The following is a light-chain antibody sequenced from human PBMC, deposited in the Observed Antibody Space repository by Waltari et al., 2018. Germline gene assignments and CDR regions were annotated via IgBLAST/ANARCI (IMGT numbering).Light chain of an antibody. CDR1: QTIGRS. Sequence: ETVVTQSPATLSVSPGERATLPCRTSQTIGRSLAWYPQKPGQAPRLVIYGASIRATGIPARFSGSGSETEFALTISGLQSEDFAVYYCQQYNNWPPGTFGQGTKVEI. J-gene: IGKJ1*01. V-gene: IGKV3-15*01. CDR2: GAS. CDR3: QQYNNWPPGT.